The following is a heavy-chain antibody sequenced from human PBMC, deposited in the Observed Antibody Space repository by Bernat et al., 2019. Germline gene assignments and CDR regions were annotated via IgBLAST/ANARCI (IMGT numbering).Heavy chain of an antibody. CDR2: ISSSSGTI. D-gene: IGHD4-23*01. CDR1: GFTFSSYW. Sequence: EVQLVESGGDLVQPGGSLRLSCAASGFTFSSYWMSWVRQAPGKGLEWVSYISSSSGTIYYADSVKGRFTISRDNAKNSLYLQMNSLRDEDTAVYYCARDQGGGGFGNDAFDIWGQGTMVTVSS. CDR3: ARDQGGGGFGNDAFDI. V-gene: IGHV3-48*02. J-gene: IGHJ3*02.